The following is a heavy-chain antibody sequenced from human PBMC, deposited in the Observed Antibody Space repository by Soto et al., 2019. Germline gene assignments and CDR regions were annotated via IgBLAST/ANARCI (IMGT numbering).Heavy chain of an antibody. CDR3: ARGRRMVGATTGPFDY. CDR2: IIPIFGTA. CDR1: GGTFSSYA. Sequence: GASVKVSCKASGGTFSSYAISWVRQAPGQGLEWMGGIIPIFGTANYAQKFQGRVTITADESTSTAYMELSSLRSEDTAVYYCARGRRMVGATTGPFDYWGQGTLVTVSS. D-gene: IGHD1-26*01. J-gene: IGHJ4*02. V-gene: IGHV1-69*13.